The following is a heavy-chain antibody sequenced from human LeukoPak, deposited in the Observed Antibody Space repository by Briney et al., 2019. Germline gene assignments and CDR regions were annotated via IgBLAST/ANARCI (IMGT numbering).Heavy chain of an antibody. CDR1: GFTFSSYS. J-gene: IGHJ4*02. CDR2: ISSSSSYI. Sequence: PGGSLRLSCAAPGFTFSSYSMNWVRQAPGKGLEWVSSISSSSSYIYYADSVKGRFTISRDNAKNSLYMQMNSLRAEDTAVYYCARDRSTYYYDSSGYLDYWGQGTLVTVSS. CDR3: ARDRSTYYYDSSGYLDY. D-gene: IGHD3-22*01. V-gene: IGHV3-21*01.